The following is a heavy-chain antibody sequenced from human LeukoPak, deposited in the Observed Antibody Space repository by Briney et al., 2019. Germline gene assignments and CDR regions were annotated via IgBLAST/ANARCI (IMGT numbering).Heavy chain of an antibody. Sequence: PGGSLRLSCAASGFTFINAWMSWVRQAPGKGLEWVGRIQSKTDGGTTDYAAPVKGRFTISRDDSENTLYLQMNSLKTEDTAVYYCTRLPPGYCSSTSCYSYVDYWGQGTLVTVFS. CDR1: GFTFINAW. CDR2: IQSKTDGGTT. CDR3: TRLPPGYCSSTSCYSYVDY. D-gene: IGHD2-2*02. J-gene: IGHJ4*02. V-gene: IGHV3-15*01.